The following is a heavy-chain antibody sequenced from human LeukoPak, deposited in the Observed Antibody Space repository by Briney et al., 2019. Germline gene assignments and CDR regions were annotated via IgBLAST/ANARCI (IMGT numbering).Heavy chain of an antibody. CDR3: ARRTQAGTGAFDI. Sequence: SQTLSLTCAISGDSFSSNSAAWNWIRQSPSRGLEWLGRTYYRAKWYNDYAVSVKSRITTNPDTSKNQFSLQLNSVTPEDTAVYYCARRTQAGTGAFDIWGQGTMVTVSS. CDR1: GDSFSSNSAA. J-gene: IGHJ3*02. CDR2: TYYRAKWYN. D-gene: IGHD6-13*01. V-gene: IGHV6-1*01.